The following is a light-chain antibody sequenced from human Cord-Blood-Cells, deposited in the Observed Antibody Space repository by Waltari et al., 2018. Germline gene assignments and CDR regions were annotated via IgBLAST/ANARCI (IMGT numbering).Light chain of an antibody. CDR3: AAWDDSLSGWV. CDR2: RNK. Sequence: QSVLTQPPSASGTPGQRVTISCSGSSSTIGSNYVYWYQQRPGTAPKLLIYRNKQRPSGVPDRFSGSKSGTSASLAISGLRSEDEADYYCAAWDDSLSGWVFGGGTKLTVL. J-gene: IGLJ3*02. V-gene: IGLV1-47*01. CDR1: SSTIGSNY.